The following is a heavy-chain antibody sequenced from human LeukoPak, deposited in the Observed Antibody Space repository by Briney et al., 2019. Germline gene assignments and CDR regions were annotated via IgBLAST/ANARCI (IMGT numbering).Heavy chain of an antibody. J-gene: IGHJ2*01. V-gene: IGHV1-3*01. CDR1: AYTFTSYT. CDR2: INAGNGNT. D-gene: IGHD4-23*01. CDR3: ARTGGRYWYFDL. Sequence: ASVKVSCKASAYTFTSYTLHWVRQAPGQRLEWMGWINAGNGNTKYSQKFQGRVTITRDTSASTAYMELSSLRSEDTAVYYCARTGGRYWYFDLWGRGTLVTVSS.